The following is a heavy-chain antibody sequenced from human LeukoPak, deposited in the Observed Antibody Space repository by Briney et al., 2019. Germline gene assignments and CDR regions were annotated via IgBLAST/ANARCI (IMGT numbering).Heavy chain of an antibody. CDR2: FHTDGGI. CDR3: ARGSGPGVTTIDS. V-gene: IGHV3-13*01. J-gene: IGHJ4*02. CDR1: GFTFSAYG. Sequence: GGSLRLSCAASGFTFSAYGMHWVRQAPGEGLEWVSAFHTDGGIYYLDSVKGRFTISREDAKNSLYLQMHTLRAGDTAVYYCARGSGPGVTTIDSWGQGTLVIVSS. D-gene: IGHD4-17*01.